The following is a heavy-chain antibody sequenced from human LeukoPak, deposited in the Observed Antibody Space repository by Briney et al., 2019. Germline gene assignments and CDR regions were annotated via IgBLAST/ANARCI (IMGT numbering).Heavy chain of an antibody. D-gene: IGHD2-15*01. CDR3: ASLYYCSGGSCSNWFDP. Sequence: ASVKISCKASGYTCTGYYRLWVRHAPGQGLKSMGWINPNSGGTNYAQKFQGRVTMTRDTSISTAYMELSRLRSDDTAVYYCASLYYCSGGSCSNWFDPWGQGTLVTVSS. CDR2: INPNSGGT. J-gene: IGHJ5*02. V-gene: IGHV1-2*02. CDR1: GYTCTGYY.